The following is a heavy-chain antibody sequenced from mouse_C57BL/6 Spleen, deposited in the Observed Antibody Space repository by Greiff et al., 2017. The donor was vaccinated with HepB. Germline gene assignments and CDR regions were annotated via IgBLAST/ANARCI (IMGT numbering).Heavy chain of an antibody. CDR3: TRHYYGNYAMDY. J-gene: IGHJ4*01. CDR2: IDPETGGT. Sequence: QVQLQQSGAELVRPGASVTLSCKASGYTFTDYEMHWVKQTPVHGLEWIGAIDPETGGTAYNQKFKGKAILTADKSSSTAYMELRSLTSEDSAVYYCTRHYYGNYAMDYWGQGTSVTVSS. V-gene: IGHV1-15*01. CDR1: GYTFTDYE. D-gene: IGHD2-1*01.